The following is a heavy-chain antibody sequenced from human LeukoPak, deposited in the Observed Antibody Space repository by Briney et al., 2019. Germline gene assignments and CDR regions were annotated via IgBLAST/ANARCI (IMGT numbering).Heavy chain of an antibody. CDR1: GFTFSSYA. CDR3: ARGWFGELEPFDY. J-gene: IGHJ4*02. Sequence: GGSLGLSCAASGFTFSSYAMHWVRQAPGKGLEWVAVISYDGSNKYYADSVKGRFTISRDNSKNTLYLQMNSLRAEDTAVYYCARGWFGELEPFDYWGQGTLVTVSS. CDR2: ISYDGSNK. V-gene: IGHV3-30-3*01. D-gene: IGHD3-10*01.